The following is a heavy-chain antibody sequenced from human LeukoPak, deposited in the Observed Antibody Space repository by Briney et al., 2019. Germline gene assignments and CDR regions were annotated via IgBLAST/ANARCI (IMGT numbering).Heavy chain of an antibody. D-gene: IGHD3-22*01. V-gene: IGHV3-7*03. CDR3: ARRVVNPKYFDC. J-gene: IGHJ4*02. CDR2: IKPDGSEK. Sequence: GGSLRLSCAASGLTFSTSWMSWVRQAPGKWLEWVASIKPDGSEKYYVDSVKGRFTISRDNAKNSLYLQMDSLRAEDTAVYYCARRVVNPKYFDCWGQGILVAVSS. CDR1: GLTFSTSW.